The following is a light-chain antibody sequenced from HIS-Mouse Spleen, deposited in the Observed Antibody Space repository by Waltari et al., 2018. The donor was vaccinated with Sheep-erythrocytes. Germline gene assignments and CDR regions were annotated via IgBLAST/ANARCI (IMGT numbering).Light chain of an antibody. V-gene: IGLV2-23*01. CDR3: CSYAGSSTPWV. J-gene: IGLJ3*02. CDR1: SRDVGSYNL. Sequence: QSALTPPASVSGSPGQSITISCPGTSRDVGSYNLVSWYHQHPGKAPKLMIYEGSKRPSGVSNRFSGSKSGNTASLTISGLQAEDEADYYCCSYAGSSTPWVFGGGTELTVL. CDR2: EGS.